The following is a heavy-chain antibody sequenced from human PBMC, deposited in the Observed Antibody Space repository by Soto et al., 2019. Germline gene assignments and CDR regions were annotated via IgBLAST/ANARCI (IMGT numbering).Heavy chain of an antibody. CDR2: TSGSGGSA. Sequence: EVQLLQSGGGLVQPGMSLRISCVASGFSFSSYAMSWVRQAPGKGLEWVSSTSGSGGSAYYADSVKGRFTIARDNSKNTLHLEVSRRRAEDTAVYYCAKGGGLRNQLLYGYYFHGMDVWGQGTTVTVSS. V-gene: IGHV3-23*01. CDR1: GFSFSSYA. D-gene: IGHD3-10*01. CDR3: AKGGGLRNQLLYGYYFHGMDV. J-gene: IGHJ6*02.